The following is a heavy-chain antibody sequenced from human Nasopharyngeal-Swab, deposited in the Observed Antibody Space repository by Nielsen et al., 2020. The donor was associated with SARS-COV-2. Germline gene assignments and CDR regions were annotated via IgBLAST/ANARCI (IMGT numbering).Heavy chain of an antibody. CDR3: ATWKGSNWFDY. CDR1: EFTFSTYW. D-gene: IGHD6-13*01. J-gene: IGHJ4*02. Sequence: GESLKISCAASEFTFSTYWMSWVRQTPGKGLEWLANNKPDGSYIKYADSVKGRFTISRDNARNSVYLQLNSLRAEDTALYYCATWKGSNWFDYWGQGTLVTVSS. V-gene: IGHV3-7*01. CDR2: NKPDGSYI.